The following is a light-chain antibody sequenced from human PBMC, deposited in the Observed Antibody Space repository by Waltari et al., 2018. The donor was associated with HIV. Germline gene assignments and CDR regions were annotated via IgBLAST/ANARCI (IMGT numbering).Light chain of an antibody. CDR2: GNN. Sequence: QSVLTQPPSAPAAPRQRVTLPCPGTSTNIGAGYDVPRYQHLPGTAPKLLIYGNNNRPSGVPDRFSGSKSGTSASLAITGLQTDDEADYYCQSYDSSLSGWVFGGGTKLTVL. CDR3: QSYDSSLSGWV. V-gene: IGLV1-40*01. CDR1: STNIGAGYD. J-gene: IGLJ3*02.